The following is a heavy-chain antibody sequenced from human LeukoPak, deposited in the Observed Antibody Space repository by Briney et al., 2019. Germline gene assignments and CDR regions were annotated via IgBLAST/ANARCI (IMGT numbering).Heavy chain of an antibody. Sequence: SVKVSFKASGYTLTGYYMHGVGQPPGQGREGMGWINPYSGDTNYPQKFQGRVPMTRDTPISTAYMELSSLRSDDTAVYYCGRGRYSSGRYDFDYWGQGTLVTVSS. CDR1: GYTLTGYY. D-gene: IGHD6-19*01. V-gene: IGHV1-2*02. CDR2: INPYSGDT. CDR3: GRGRYSSGRYDFDY. J-gene: IGHJ4*02.